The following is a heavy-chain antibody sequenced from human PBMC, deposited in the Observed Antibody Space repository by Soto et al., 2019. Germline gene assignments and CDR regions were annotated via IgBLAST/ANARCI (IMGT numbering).Heavy chain of an antibody. Sequence: PGGSLRLSCAASGFTFDDYAMHWVRQAPGKGLEWVSGISRNSGSIGYADSVKGRFTISRDNAKNSLYLQMNSLRAEDTALYYCAKDTGSGWYGSSWYFDLWGRGTLGTVSS. CDR1: GFTFDDYA. CDR2: ISRNSGSI. D-gene: IGHD6-19*01. V-gene: IGHV3-9*01. J-gene: IGHJ2*01. CDR3: AKDTGSGWYGSSWYFDL.